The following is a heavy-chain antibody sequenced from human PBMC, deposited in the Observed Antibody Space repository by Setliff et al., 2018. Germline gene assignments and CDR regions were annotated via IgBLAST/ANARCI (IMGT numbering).Heavy chain of an antibody. CDR2: INHSGST. CDR3: ARVDNFWSGPIDY. Sequence: GSLRLSCAASGFTFTTYAMSWIRQPPGKGLEWIGEINHSGSTNYNPSLKSRVTISVDTSKNQFSLKLSSVTAADTAVYYCARVDNFWSGPIDYWGQGTLVTVSS. CDR1: GFTFTTYA. V-gene: IGHV4-34*01. D-gene: IGHD3-3*01. J-gene: IGHJ4*02.